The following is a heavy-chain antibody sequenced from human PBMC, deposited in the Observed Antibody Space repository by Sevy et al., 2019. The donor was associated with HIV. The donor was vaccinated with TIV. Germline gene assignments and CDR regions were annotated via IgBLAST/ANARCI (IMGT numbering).Heavy chain of an antibody. CDR1: GFTFSHYG. Sequence: GGSLGLSCAASGFTFSHYGMHWVRQAPGKGLEWVTFIQYDGNNKYYADSVKGRFTISRDNSKNMFFLQMNDLRAEDTALYYFAKNTAGAGVGGFDYWGQGALVTVSS. D-gene: IGHD2-8*01. V-gene: IGHV3-30*02. CDR3: AKNTAGAGVGGFDY. J-gene: IGHJ4*02. CDR2: IQYDGNNK.